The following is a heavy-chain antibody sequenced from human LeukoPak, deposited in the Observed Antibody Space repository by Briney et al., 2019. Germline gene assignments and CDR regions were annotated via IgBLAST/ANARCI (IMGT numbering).Heavy chain of an antibody. Sequence: AGGSLRLSCAASGFTFSSYSMNWVRQAPGKGLEWVSYISSSSSTIYYADSVKGRFTISRDNAKNSLYLQMNSLRAEDTAVYYCARDTADPITDYFDYWGQGTLVTVSS. J-gene: IGHJ4*02. V-gene: IGHV3-48*01. D-gene: IGHD5-24*01. CDR2: ISSSSSTI. CDR3: ARDTADPITDYFDY. CDR1: GFTFSSYS.